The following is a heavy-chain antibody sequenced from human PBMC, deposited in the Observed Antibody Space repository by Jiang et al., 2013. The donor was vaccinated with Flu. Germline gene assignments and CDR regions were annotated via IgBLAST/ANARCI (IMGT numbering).Heavy chain of an antibody. CDR3: ARRVIGYSSSWYDPPDY. CDR2: IYYSGST. CDR1: GGSISSSSYY. Sequence: GLVKPSETLSLTCTVSGGSISSSSYYWGWIRQPPGKGLEWIGSIYYSGSTYYNPSLKSRVTISVDTSKNQFSLKLSSVTAADTAVYYCARRVIGYSSSWYDPPDYWGQGTLVTVSS. V-gene: IGHV4-39*01. D-gene: IGHD6-13*01. J-gene: IGHJ4*02.